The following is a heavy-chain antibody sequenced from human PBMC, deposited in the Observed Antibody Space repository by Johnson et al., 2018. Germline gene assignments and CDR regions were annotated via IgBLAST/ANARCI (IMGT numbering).Heavy chain of an antibody. V-gene: IGHV3-15*07. CDR2: IKIKAHCETT. D-gene: IGHD2-15*01. CDR3: SRGVVAALYMDV. CDR1: DFAFSNAW. Sequence: VQLVESGGGLVKPGGSLTLSCVASDFAFSNAWMDWVRQAPGKGLEWVGRIKIKAHCETTDYAAPVKGRFTISRDDSKSIAYLQMNSLKTEDTAVYYCSRGVVAALYMDVWGKGTTVTVSS. J-gene: IGHJ6*03.